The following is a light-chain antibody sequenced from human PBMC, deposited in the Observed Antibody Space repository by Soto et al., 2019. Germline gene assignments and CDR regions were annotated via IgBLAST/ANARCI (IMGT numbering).Light chain of an antibody. J-gene: IGLJ2*01. V-gene: IGLV2-14*01. Sequence: QSVLTQPASVSGSPGQSITISCTGTSSDVGGYSYVSWYQQDPGKAPKLIIYEVSNRPSGVSNRFSGSKSGNTASLTISGLQAEDEADYYCSSYTSSSTVIFGGGTKLTVL. CDR2: EVS. CDR1: SSDVGGYSY. CDR3: SSYTSSSTVI.